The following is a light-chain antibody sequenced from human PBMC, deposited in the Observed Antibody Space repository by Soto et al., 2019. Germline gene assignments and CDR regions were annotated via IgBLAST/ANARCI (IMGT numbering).Light chain of an antibody. CDR2: GNT. J-gene: IGLJ1*01. V-gene: IGLV1-40*01. CDR1: SSNIGANSD. Sequence: QSVLTQPPSVSGAPGQRVTISCTGSSSNIGANSDVHWYRQLTGAAPKLLIYGNTNRPSGVSDRFSASKSGTSASLAITGLQAEDEADYYCQSYDNSLSGFYVFGTGTKVTVL. CDR3: QSYDNSLSGFYV.